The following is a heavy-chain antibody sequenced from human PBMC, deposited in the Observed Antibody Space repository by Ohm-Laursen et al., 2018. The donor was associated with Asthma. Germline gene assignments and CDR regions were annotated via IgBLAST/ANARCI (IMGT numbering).Heavy chain of an antibody. J-gene: IGHJ4*02. CDR2: INTNTGNP. Sequence: ASVTGSCKASGYTFTSYAMNWVRQAPGQGLEWMGWINTNTGNPTYAQGSTGRFVFSLDTSVSTAYLQISSLKAEDTAVYYCARVKAPWQWLTDYWGQGTLVTVSS. CDR1: GYTFTSYA. D-gene: IGHD6-19*01. CDR3: ARVKAPWQWLTDY. V-gene: IGHV7-4-1*02.